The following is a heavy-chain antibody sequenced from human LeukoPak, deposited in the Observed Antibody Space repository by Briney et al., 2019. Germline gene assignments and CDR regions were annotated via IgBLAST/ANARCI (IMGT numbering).Heavy chain of an antibody. Sequence: SETLSLTCTVSGGSISSGGYYWSWIRQPPGKGLEWIGYIYYSGSTYYNPSLKSRVTISVDTSKNQFSLKLSSVTAADTAVYYCARGPLLLYDYWGQGTLVTVSS. J-gene: IGHJ4*02. CDR3: ARGPLLLYDY. CDR2: IYYSGST. CDR1: GGSISSGGYY. V-gene: IGHV4-30-4*08. D-gene: IGHD3-10*01.